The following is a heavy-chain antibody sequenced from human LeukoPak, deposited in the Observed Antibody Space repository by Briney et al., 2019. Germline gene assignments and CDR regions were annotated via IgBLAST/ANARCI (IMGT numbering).Heavy chain of an antibody. J-gene: IGHJ4*02. V-gene: IGHV1-2*04. CDR3: ARDRPYSSSWYEGFDY. Sequence: ASVKVSCKASGYTFTGYYMHWVRQAPGQGLEWMGWINPNSGGTNYAQKFQGWVTMTRDTSISTAYVELSRLRSDDTAVYYCARDRPYSSSWYEGFDYWGQGTLVTVSS. CDR1: GYTFTGYY. D-gene: IGHD6-13*01. CDR2: INPNSGGT.